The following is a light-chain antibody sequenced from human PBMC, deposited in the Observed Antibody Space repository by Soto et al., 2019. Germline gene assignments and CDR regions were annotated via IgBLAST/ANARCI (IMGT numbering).Light chain of an antibody. Sequence: EIVMTQSPPSLTVTPGEPASISCRSSQRLLHSNGNTFLDWYVQKPGQSPQLLIYLGSNRDSGVPDRVIGSEAGTDFTLKISRVEAEDVGVYYCMQALQTPYTFGQGTKLEIK. CDR1: QRLLHSNGNTF. CDR3: MQALQTPYT. V-gene: IGKV2-28*01. CDR2: LGS. J-gene: IGKJ2*01.